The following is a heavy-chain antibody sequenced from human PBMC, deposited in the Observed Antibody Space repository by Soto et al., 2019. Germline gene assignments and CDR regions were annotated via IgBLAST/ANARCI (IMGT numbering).Heavy chain of an antibody. CDR1: GFTFSSYA. D-gene: IGHD6-25*01. CDR3: ARDRRGPACLDV. J-gene: IGHJ6*02. V-gene: IGHV3-30-3*01. CDR2: ISYDGSNK. Sequence: QVQLVESGGGVVQPGRSLRLSCAASGFTFSSYAMQWVRQAPGKGLEWVAVISYDGSNKYYADSVKGRFTISRDNSKNPLYLQMNSLRAEDTAVYYCARDRRGPACLDVWGQGTTVTVSS.